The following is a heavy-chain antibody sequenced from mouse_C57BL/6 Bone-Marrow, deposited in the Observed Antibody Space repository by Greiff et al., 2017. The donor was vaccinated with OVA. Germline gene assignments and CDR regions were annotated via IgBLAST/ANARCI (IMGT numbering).Heavy chain of an antibody. V-gene: IGHV1-63*01. CDR2: IYPGGGYT. Sequence: VQRVESGAELVRPGTSVKMSCKASGYTFTNYWIGWAKQRPGHGLEWIGDIYPGGGYTNYNEKFKGKDTLSADKSSSTDYMQFSSLTSEDSAIYYGAREVRGYWYFDVWGTGTTVTVSS. CDR3: AREVRGYWYFDV. J-gene: IGHJ1*03. D-gene: IGHD3-2*02. CDR1: GYTFTNYW.